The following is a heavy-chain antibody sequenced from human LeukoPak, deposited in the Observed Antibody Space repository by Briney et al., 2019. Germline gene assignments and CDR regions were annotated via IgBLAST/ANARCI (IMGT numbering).Heavy chain of an antibody. CDR2: IDGSGDDT. Sequence: GGSLRLSCAASGFTFKYYAMTWVRQAPGKGLEWVAAIDGSGDDTYYAESVKGRFTISRDNSQNTLFLQVNSLRAEDTAIYYCATYRQVLLPFESWGQGTLVTVSS. CDR1: GFTFKYYA. D-gene: IGHD2-8*02. V-gene: IGHV3-23*01. J-gene: IGHJ4*02. CDR3: ATYRQVLLPFES.